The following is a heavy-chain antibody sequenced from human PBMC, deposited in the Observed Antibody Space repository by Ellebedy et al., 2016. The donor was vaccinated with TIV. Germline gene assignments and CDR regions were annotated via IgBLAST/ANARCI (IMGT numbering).Heavy chain of an antibody. D-gene: IGHD6-6*01. V-gene: IGHV4-59*01. CDR2: IYYSGST. CDR3: ARESVYSSSSFDY. Sequence: MPSETLSLTCTVSGGSISSYYWSWIRQPPGKGLEWIGYIYYSGSTNYNPSLKSRVTISVDTSKNQFSLKLSSVTAADTAVYYCARESVYSSSSFDYWGQGTLVTVSS. CDR1: GGSISSYY. J-gene: IGHJ4*02.